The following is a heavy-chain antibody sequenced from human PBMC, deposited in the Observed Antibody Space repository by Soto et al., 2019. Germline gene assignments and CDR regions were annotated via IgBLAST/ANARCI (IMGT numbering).Heavy chain of an antibody. CDR1: GGTFSSSA. CDR2: IIPIFGTA. V-gene: IGHV1-69*13. D-gene: IGHD2-15*01. CDR3: ARDRGRGYFYYYYGMDV. Sequence: SVKVSCKASGGTFSSSAISWVRQAPGQGLEWMGGIIPIFGTANYAQKFQGRVTITADESTSTAYMELSSLRSEDTAVYYCARDRGRGYFYYYYGMDVWGQGTTGTVSS. J-gene: IGHJ6*02.